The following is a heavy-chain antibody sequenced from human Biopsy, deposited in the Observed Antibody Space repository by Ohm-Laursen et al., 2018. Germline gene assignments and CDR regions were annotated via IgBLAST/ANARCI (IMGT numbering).Heavy chain of an antibody. J-gene: IGHJ5*02. Sequence: TLSLTCTVSGGSVSSNTNYWAWIRQPPGKGLEWIGSIFYSGIIYYNPSPKSQVCISVDTSKNDFSLNWNSVTAADTAVYYCARHPTGFWFDPWGQGTLVIVSS. CDR3: ARHPTGFWFDP. CDR1: GGSVSSNTNY. CDR2: IFYSGII. V-gene: IGHV4-39*01.